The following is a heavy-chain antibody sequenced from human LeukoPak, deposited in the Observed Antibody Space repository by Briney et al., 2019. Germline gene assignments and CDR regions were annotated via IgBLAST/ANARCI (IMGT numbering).Heavy chain of an antibody. V-gene: IGHV5-51*01. CDR1: GYSFTRNW. J-gene: IGHJ2*01. Sequence: GESLQISCKGSGYSFTRNWIGWVRQMPGKGLEWMGIIYPGDSDTRYSPSFQGQVTISADKSINTAYLQWSSLKASDTAMYYCARRVVNNRNWYFNLWGRGTLVTVSS. CDR2: IYPGDSDT. D-gene: IGHD4-23*01. CDR3: ARRVVNNRNWYFNL.